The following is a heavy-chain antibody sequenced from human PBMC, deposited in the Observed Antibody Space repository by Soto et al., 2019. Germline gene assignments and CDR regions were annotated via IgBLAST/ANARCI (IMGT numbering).Heavy chain of an antibody. V-gene: IGHV1-2*02. D-gene: IGHD5-12*01. CDR2: IGPESGGT. J-gene: IGHJ4*02. Sequence: QVQLVQSGAEVKKPGASVKVSCKASGYTFTGHYIHWVRQAPEQGPEWIGEIGPESGGTRFAQKFQGRVTMTREMSITTVYMELNNLTTDDTPVYYCGRGRSGQIVVFYWGQGTPVTVSS. CDR1: GYTFTGHY. CDR3: GRGRSGQIVVFY.